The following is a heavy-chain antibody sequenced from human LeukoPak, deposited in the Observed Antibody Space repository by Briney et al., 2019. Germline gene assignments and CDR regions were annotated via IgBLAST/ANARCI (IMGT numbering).Heavy chain of an antibody. Sequence: GGSLKLSCAASGFTFSSYGMHWVRQAPGKGMEWVAVISYDGSEQYYADSVKGRFTISRDNSKNTLYLQMNSLRTEDTAVYYCAKDLRDDRRSYYFDSWGLGTLVTVSS. CDR1: GFTFSSYG. J-gene: IGHJ4*02. CDR3: AKDLRDDRRSYYFDS. CDR2: ISYDGSEQ. D-gene: IGHD3-22*01. V-gene: IGHV3-30*18.